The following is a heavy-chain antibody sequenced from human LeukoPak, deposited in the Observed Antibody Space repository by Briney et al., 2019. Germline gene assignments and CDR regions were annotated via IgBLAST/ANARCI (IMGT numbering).Heavy chain of an antibody. Sequence: PSETLSLTCTVSGGSISSGDYYWSWLRQPPGKGLEWIGYIYYSGSTYYNPSLKSRVTISVDTSKNQFSLKLSSVTAADTALYYCASSYDFWSGYPLLDYWGQGTLVTVSS. D-gene: IGHD3-3*01. J-gene: IGHJ4*02. CDR2: IYYSGST. V-gene: IGHV4-30-4*01. CDR3: ASSYDFWSGYPLLDY. CDR1: GGSISSGDYY.